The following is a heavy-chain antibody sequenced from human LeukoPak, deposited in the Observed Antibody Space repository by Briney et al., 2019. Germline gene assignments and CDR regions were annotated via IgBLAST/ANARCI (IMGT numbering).Heavy chain of an antibody. Sequence: GGSLRLSCEASGFTFSDYYRNWFRQPPGKGLEWISYMSSSGSTISYADSVTGRFTVSRDNAKNSLYLQMNSLRAEDTAVYYCARSILPAANAIDYWGQGTLLTVSS. J-gene: IGHJ4*02. V-gene: IGHV3-11*04. D-gene: IGHD2-2*01. CDR3: ARSILPAANAIDY. CDR1: GFTFSDYY. CDR2: MSSSGSTI.